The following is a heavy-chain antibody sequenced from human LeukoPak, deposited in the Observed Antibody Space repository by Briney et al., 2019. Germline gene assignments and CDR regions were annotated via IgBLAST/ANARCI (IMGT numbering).Heavy chain of an antibody. J-gene: IGHJ4*02. CDR3: ANEGFYY. V-gene: IGHV3-23*01. Sequence: GGSLRHFCVASVFTLSKYGMKLVRQAAGKGVEYVSGISKSGDITHYVDSVKGRFSIYRDNSKNTLYLQMNSLTDEATALYYCANEGFYYWGQGALVTVSS. CDR1: VFTLSKYG. CDR2: ISKSGDIT.